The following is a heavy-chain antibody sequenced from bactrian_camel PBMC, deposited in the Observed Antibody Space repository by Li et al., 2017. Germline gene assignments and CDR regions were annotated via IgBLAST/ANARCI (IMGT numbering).Heavy chain of an antibody. CDR2: ISTSDGPT. J-gene: IGHJ4*01. V-gene: IGHV3S54*01. CDR1: GYRYSSVA. CDR3: HVTGVAALCDCYKGLWCYDGSTQHGY. Sequence: HVQLVESGGGSVQAGGSLKLSCSASGYRYSSVACMGWYRQAPGKEREGIASISTSDGPTYYADSVKGRFTIYKDNVNQSLYLQMNSLIPEDTAVYYCHVTGVAALCDCYKGLWCYDGSTQHGYWGQGTQVTVS. D-gene: IGHD3*01.